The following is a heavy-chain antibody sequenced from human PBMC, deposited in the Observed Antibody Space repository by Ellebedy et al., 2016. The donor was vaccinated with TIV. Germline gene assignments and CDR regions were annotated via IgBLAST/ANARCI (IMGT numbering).Heavy chain of an antibody. Sequence: AASVEVSCKAPRYTLTAYYVNCVRQAPGQRLEWMGWISPNSGATNYARKFQGRVTMTRDTSISTAYIEVSRLRSDDTAVYYCARDRDAAMASYYYYDMDVWGQGTTVTVSS. J-gene: IGHJ6*02. CDR2: ISPNSGAT. CDR3: ARDRDAAMASYYYYDMDV. CDR1: RYTLTAYY. D-gene: IGHD5-18*01. V-gene: IGHV1-2*02.